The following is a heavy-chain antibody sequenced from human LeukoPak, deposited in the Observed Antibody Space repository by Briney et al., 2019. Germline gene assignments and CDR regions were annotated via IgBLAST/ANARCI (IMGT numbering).Heavy chain of an antibody. CDR3: AKGQLLFDY. D-gene: IGHD2-2*01. CDR1: GFTFGDYA. J-gene: IGHJ4*02. Sequence: GGSLRLSCTASGFTFGDYAMSWVRQAPRKGLEWVGFIRSKAYGGTTEYAASVKGRFTISRDDSKSIAYLQMNSLRAEDTAVYYCAKGQLLFDYWGQGTLVTVSS. V-gene: IGHV3-49*04. CDR2: IRSKAYGGTT.